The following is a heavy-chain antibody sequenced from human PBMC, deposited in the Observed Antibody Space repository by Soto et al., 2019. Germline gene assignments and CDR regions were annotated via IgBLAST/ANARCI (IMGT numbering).Heavy chain of an antibody. J-gene: IGHJ4*02. CDR3: ARGPDRSGFYLFDC. V-gene: IGHV1-69*13. CDR1: GGTFSNHA. D-gene: IGHD3-22*01. CDR2: IIPLSGTT. Sequence: SVKVSCKASGGTFSNHAVSWVRQAPGQGPEWMGGIIPLSGTTNYVQKFQGRVTITADESMTTAYMELSSLRYEDTAVYFCARGPDRSGFYLFDCWGQGTLVTVSS.